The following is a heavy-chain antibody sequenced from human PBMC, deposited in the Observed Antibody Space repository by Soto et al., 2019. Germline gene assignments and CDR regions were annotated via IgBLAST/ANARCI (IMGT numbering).Heavy chain of an antibody. CDR1: GYTFTSYG. Sequence: ASVKVSCKASGYTFTSYGISWVRQAPGQVLEWMGWISAYNVNTNYAQKLQGRVTMTTDTSTSTAYMELRSLRPDDTAVYYCASLIYSSGWNWFDPWGQGTLVTVSS. J-gene: IGHJ5*02. CDR3: ASLIYSSGWNWFDP. D-gene: IGHD6-19*01. V-gene: IGHV1-18*01. CDR2: ISAYNVNT.